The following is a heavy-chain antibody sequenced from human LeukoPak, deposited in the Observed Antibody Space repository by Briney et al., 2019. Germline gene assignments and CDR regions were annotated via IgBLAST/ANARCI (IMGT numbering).Heavy chain of an antibody. D-gene: IGHD4-23*01. CDR1: GGSLIGYY. CDR2: INHSGST. CDR3: ARSSSGNYGW. Sequence: SETLSLTCAVYGGSLIGYYWSWIRQPPGKGLEWIGEINHSGSTNYNPSLKSRVTISVDTSKNQFSLKLSSVTAADTAVYYCARSSSGNYGWWGQGTLVTVSS. J-gene: IGHJ4*02. V-gene: IGHV4-34*01.